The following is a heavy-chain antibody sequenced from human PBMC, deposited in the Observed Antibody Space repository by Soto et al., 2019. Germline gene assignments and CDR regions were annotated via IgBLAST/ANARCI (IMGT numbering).Heavy chain of an antibody. CDR2: MNPNSGNT. J-gene: IGHJ5*01. CDR1: GYTFATYD. D-gene: IGHD2-21*01. Sequence: QVQLVQSGAEVKTPGASVKVSCKASGYTFATYDINWVRQAPGQGLEWMGWMNPNSGNTGYAQKFQGRLTMTRDTALSVAHMELSSLRNEYTAVYYCARSDGYHFNWLDSWGQGTLVTVSA. CDR3: ARSDGYHFNWLDS. V-gene: IGHV1-8*01.